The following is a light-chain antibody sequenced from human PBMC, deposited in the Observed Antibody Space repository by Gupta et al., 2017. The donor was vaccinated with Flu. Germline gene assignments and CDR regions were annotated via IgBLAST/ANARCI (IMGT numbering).Light chain of an antibody. CDR3: ASFTAASTRV. CDR2: EVN. V-gene: IGLV2-14*01. Sequence: QSAPTQPASVSGSLGPSITSSCTGTANDIGAFKYVSWYKQKAGKAHKLIIFEVNNRPAGISNRFSGSKSGNTTSLTISGRQPEDEADYHCASFTAASTRVFGGGTRLTVL. CDR1: ANDIGAFKY. J-gene: IGLJ3*02.